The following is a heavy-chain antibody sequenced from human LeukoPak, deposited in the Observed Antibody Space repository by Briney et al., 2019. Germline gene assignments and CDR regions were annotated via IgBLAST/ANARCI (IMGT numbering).Heavy chain of an antibody. Sequence: PSETLSLTCAVHGGSFSGYYWSWIRQPPGKGLEWIGEINHSGSTNYNPSLKSRVTISVDTSKNQFPLKLSSVTAADTAVYYCARASYCSGGSCSYYYYYYMDVWGKGTTVTVSS. D-gene: IGHD2-15*01. CDR3: ARASYCSGGSCSYYYYYYMDV. CDR2: INHSGST. CDR1: GGSFSGYY. J-gene: IGHJ6*03. V-gene: IGHV4-34*01.